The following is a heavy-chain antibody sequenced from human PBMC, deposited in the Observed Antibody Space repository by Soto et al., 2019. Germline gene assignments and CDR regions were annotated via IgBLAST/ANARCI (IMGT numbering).Heavy chain of an antibody. J-gene: IGHJ5*02. Sequence: ASVKVSCKASGYTFTSYAMHWVRQAPGQRLEWMGWINAGNGNTKYSQKFQGRVTITRDTSASTAYMELSSLRSEDTAVYYCARDGRDLLWFGGTTFRRHWFDPWGQGTLVTVSS. CDR3: ARDGRDLLWFGGTTFRRHWFDP. CDR1: GYTFTSYA. V-gene: IGHV1-3*01. CDR2: INAGNGNT. D-gene: IGHD3-10*01.